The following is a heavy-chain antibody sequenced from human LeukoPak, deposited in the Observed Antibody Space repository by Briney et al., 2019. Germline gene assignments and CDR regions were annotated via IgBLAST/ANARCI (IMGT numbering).Heavy chain of an antibody. CDR3: ARVVGSYSIRPFDF. CDR2: IRISDGYT. V-gene: IGHV3-23*01. Sequence: GGSLRLSCVASGFTFENYAMTWVRQAPGKGLEWVSAIRISDGYTYYADSVQGRFIISRDISQNTVSLHMNTLTGDDAALYYCARVVGSYSIRPFDFWGQGTVVIVSS. J-gene: IGHJ4*02. CDR1: GFTFENYA. D-gene: IGHD1-26*01.